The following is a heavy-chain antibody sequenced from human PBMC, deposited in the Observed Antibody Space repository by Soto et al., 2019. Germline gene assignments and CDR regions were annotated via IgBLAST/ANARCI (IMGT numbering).Heavy chain of an antibody. J-gene: IGHJ4*02. D-gene: IGHD3-22*01. V-gene: IGHV4-39*01. Sequence: SETLSFTCTVSVGSISSSSYYWGWIRQPPGKGLEWIGSIYYSGSTYYNPSLKSRVTISVDTSKNQFSLKLSSVTAADTAVYCCARRFFLDYDSSGYYFKPRTFDYWGQGTLVTVSS. CDR3: ARRFFLDYDSSGYYFKPRTFDY. CDR1: VGSISSSSYY. CDR2: IYYSGST.